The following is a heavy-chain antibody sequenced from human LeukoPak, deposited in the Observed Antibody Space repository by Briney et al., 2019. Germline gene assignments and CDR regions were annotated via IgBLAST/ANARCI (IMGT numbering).Heavy chain of an antibody. J-gene: IGHJ4*02. D-gene: IGHD6-13*01. CDR2: INHSGST. Sequence: SETLSLTCAVYGGSFSGYYWNWIRQAPGKGLEWIGEINHSGSTRYNPSLKSRLTMSVDTSKNQFSLKLSSVTAADTAVYYCARVVGYSRRYFDYWGQGTLVTVSS. V-gene: IGHV4-34*01. CDR1: GGSFSGYY. CDR3: ARVVGYSRRYFDY.